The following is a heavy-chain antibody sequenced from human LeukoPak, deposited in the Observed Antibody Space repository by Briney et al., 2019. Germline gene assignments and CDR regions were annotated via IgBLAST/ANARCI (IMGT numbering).Heavy chain of an antibody. J-gene: IGHJ3*02. Sequence: GWSLRLSCAASGFTFSGSDIHWVRQASGKGLEWVGHIRSKTNNYATADAASVKGRFTFSRDDSKNTAYIQMNSLKTEDTAVYYCTRHNYDRSGYGAFDIWGQGTMVTVSS. CDR2: IRSKTNNYAT. V-gene: IGHV3-73*01. CDR3: TRHNYDRSGYGAFDI. CDR1: GFTFSGSD. D-gene: IGHD3-22*01.